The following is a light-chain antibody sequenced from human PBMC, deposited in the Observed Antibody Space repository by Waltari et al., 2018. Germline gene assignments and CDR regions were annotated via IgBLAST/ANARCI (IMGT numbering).Light chain of an antibody. J-gene: IGLJ3*02. V-gene: IGLV1-47*01. CDR2: RND. CDR1: SSNIGSHF. Sequence: QSVLTQPPSASGTPGQRVTISCSGSSSNIGSHFVCWYQHPPGTAPKLLIYRNDQRPSGVPDRFSGSRSGTSASLAISGLRSEDEADYYCAAWDDSLTVRFGGGTKLTVL. CDR3: AAWDDSLTVR.